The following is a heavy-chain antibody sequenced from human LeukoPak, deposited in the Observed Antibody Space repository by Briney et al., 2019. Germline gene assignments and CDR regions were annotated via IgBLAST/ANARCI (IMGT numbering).Heavy chain of an antibody. J-gene: IGHJ4*02. CDR2: INPNSGGT. D-gene: IGHD3-22*01. V-gene: IGHV1-2*02. CDR1: GYTFTAYY. Sequence: GASVKVSCKASGYTFTAYYMHWVRQAPEQGLEWMGWINPNSGGTNYAQKFQGGVTMTNDTSISTAYMELSRLRSDDTAVYYCARAYGNYDSSGYADYWGQGTLVTVSS. CDR3: ARAYGNYDSSGYADY.